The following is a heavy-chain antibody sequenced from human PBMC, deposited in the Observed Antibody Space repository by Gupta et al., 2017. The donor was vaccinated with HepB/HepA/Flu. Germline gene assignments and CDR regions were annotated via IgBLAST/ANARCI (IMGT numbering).Heavy chain of an antibody. D-gene: IGHD1-26*01. CDR3: TRLPIVGATSGEDWFDP. V-gene: IGHV3-73*02. J-gene: IGHJ5*02. CDR1: GFIFTDSP. Sequence: EVQLVESGGGLVQPGGSLKLSCAASGFIFTDSPMHWVRQASGKGLEWVGRIRSKANSYTTEYDASVKGRVTISRDDSKNTAYLQMHSLKTEDTAVDYCTRLPIVGATSGEDWFDPGGQGTLVTVYS. CDR2: IRSKANSYTT.